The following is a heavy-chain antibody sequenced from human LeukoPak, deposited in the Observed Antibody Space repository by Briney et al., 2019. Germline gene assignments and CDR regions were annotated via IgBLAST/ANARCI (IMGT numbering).Heavy chain of an antibody. D-gene: IGHD3-22*01. J-gene: IGHJ4*02. CDR3: ARAPDSSGFHFYFDY. CDR1: GGSISSGDYY. CDR2: IYYSGST. Sequence: SETLSLTCTVSGGSISSGDYYWSWIRQPPGKGLGWIGYIYYSGSTYYNPSLKSRVTISVDTSKNQFSLKLSSVTAADAAVYYCARAPDSSGFHFYFDYWGQGTLVTVSS. V-gene: IGHV4-30-4*08.